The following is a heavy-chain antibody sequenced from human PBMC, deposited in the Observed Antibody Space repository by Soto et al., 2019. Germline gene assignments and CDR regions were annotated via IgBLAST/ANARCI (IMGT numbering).Heavy chain of an antibody. D-gene: IGHD6-6*01. CDR1: GFTFSGSA. CDR3: TRLGSSSYGTFDY. Sequence: GGSLRLSCAASGFTFSGSAMHWVRQASGKGLEWVGRIRSKANSYATAYAASVKGRFTISRDDSKNTAYLQMNSLKTEDTAVYYCTRLGSSSYGTFDYGGQGTLVTVSS. J-gene: IGHJ4*02. V-gene: IGHV3-73*01. CDR2: IRSKANSYAT.